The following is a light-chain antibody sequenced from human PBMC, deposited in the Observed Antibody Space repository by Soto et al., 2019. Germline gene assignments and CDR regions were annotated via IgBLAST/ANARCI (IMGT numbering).Light chain of an antibody. CDR1: QSVSSNY. V-gene: IGKV3-20*01. CDR3: QHYGTSHK. CDR2: GAS. Sequence: VVLTQSPGTLSLSPGERATLSCRASQSVSSNYLAWYQQKPGQAPSLLIYGASSRATGIPDRFSGSGSGTDFTLTISRLEPEDFAVYYCQHYGTSHKFGQGTQVDIK. J-gene: IGKJ1*01.